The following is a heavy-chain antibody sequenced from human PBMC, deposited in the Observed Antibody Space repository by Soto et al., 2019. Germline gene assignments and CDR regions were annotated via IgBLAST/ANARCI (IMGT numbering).Heavy chain of an antibody. CDR2: ISAYNGNT. Sequence: QVQLVQSGAEVKKPGASVKVSCKASGYTFTNYGICWVRQAPGQGLEWMGWISAYNGNTHYAQRLQGRVTMTTDTSTSTSYMELRSLTPDATAVYYCAIGGQLIAGNYFDYWGQGTLVSVSS. CDR3: AIGGQLIAGNYFDY. CDR1: GYTFTNYG. J-gene: IGHJ4*02. V-gene: IGHV1-18*01.